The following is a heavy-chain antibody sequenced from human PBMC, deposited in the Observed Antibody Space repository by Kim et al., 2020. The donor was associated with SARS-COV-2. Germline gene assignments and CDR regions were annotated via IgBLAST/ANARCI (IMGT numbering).Heavy chain of an antibody. D-gene: IGHD1-1*01. CDR3: VRDLAEKRSGTTEDY. Sequence: GGSLRLSCAASGFTFSNYGMHWVRQAPGKGPEWVAIIWYDGSNKYYADSVKGRFTISRDNSKNTLYLQMNSLRAEDTAVYYCVRDLAEKRSGTTEDYWGQGPLVSVSS. CDR1: GFTFSNYG. J-gene: IGHJ4*02. CDR2: IWYDGSNK. V-gene: IGHV3-33*01.